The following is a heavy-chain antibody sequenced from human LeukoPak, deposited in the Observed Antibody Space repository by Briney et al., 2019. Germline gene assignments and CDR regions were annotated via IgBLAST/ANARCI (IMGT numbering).Heavy chain of an antibody. CDR2: IYPGDSDT. CDR1: GYSFITFW. Sequence: GESLKISCKGSGYSFITFWIGWVRQMPGKGLEWMGIIYPGDSDTRYSPSFQGQVTISADKSISTAYLQWSSLEASDTAMYYCARVTYGSGSYYNEGFDYWGQGTLVTVSS. V-gene: IGHV5-51*01. J-gene: IGHJ4*02. CDR3: ARVTYGSGSYYNEGFDY. D-gene: IGHD3-10*01.